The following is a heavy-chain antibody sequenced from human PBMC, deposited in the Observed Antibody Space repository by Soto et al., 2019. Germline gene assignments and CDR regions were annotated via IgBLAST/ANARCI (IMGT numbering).Heavy chain of an antibody. CDR1: GYSFTTYN. CDR2: VNPSSGST. D-gene: IGHD2-15*01. CDR3: ARGPGGPDGPGDY. V-gene: IGHV1-46*01. J-gene: IGHJ4*02. Sequence: ASVKVSCKASGYSFTTYNIHWVRQAPGQGLEWMGVVNPSSGSTSYAQKFQGRVTMTRDTSASTAYMELSSLRSEDTAVYYCARGPGGPDGPGDYWGQGTLVTVSS.